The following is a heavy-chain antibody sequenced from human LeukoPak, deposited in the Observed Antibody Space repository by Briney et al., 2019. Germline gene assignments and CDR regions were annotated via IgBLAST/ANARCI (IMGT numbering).Heavy chain of an antibody. J-gene: IGHJ4*02. CDR3: ARRDPTTVTAFDY. CDR2: IFPDDSDT. CDR1: GFDFTRDW. D-gene: IGHD4-17*01. V-gene: IGHV5-51*01. Sequence: GESLKISCRFSGFDFTRDWIGWVRLMPGKGLEWMGIIFPDDSDTRYSPSFQGQVILSADKSISTAYVQWSSLKASDTAIYYCARRDPTTVTAFDYWGQGTLVTVSS.